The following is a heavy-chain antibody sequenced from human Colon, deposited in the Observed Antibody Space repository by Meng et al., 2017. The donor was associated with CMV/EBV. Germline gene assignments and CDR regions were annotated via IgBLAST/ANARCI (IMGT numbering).Heavy chain of an antibody. V-gene: IGHV3-74*01. D-gene: IGHD1-26*01. CDR1: GLTFTNYW. CDR2: ISSDGGTT. CDR3: ARGVGESLGWEMGY. Sequence: VQLVGSGGGLVQPGGSLGPSWGASGLTFTNYWMHWVRQGPGKGPVWVSRISSDGGTTSYAESVKGRFTISRDNAKKTLYLQMNSLRVEDTGVYYCARGVGESLGWEMGYWGQGTLVTVSS. J-gene: IGHJ4*02.